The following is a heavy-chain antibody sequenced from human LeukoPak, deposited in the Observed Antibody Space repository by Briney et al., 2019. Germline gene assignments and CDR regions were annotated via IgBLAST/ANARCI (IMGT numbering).Heavy chain of an antibody. V-gene: IGHV4-59*01. CDR1: GGSISSYY. Sequence: SETLSLTCTVSGGSISSYYWSWIRQPPGKGLEWIGYIYYSGSTNYNPSLKSRVTISVDTSKNQFSLKLSSVTAADTAVYYCARDLRFPAIFDYWGQGTLVTVSS. CDR3: ARDLRFPAIFDY. CDR2: IYYSGST. D-gene: IGHD3-16*01. J-gene: IGHJ4*02.